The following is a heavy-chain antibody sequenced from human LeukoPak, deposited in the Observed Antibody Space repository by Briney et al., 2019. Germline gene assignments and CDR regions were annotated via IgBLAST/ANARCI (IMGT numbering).Heavy chain of an antibody. V-gene: IGHV4-39*01. CDR2: IYYSGST. CDR1: GGSISSSSYY. Sequence: PSETLSLTCTVSGGSISSSSYYWGWIRQPPGKGLEWIGSIYYSGSTYYNPSLKSRVTISVDTSKNQFSLKLSSVTAADTAVYYCARRLYDYVWGSYKGHFDYWGQGTLVTVSS. D-gene: IGHD3-16*01. CDR3: ARRLYDYVWGSYKGHFDY. J-gene: IGHJ4*02.